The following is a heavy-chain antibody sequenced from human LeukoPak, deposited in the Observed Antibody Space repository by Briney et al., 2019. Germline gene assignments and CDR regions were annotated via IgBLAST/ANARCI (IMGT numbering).Heavy chain of an antibody. CDR3: ATTDIVVVPAAMDLDY. V-gene: IGHV1-24*01. J-gene: IGHJ4*02. CDR1: GYTLTESS. D-gene: IGHD2-2*01. CDR2: FDPEDGET. Sequence: ASVKVSCKVSGYTLTESSMHWVRQAPGKGLEWMGGFDPEDGETIYAQKFQGRVTMTEDTSTDTAYMELSSLRSEDTAVYYCATTDIVVVPAAMDLDYWGQGTLVTVSS.